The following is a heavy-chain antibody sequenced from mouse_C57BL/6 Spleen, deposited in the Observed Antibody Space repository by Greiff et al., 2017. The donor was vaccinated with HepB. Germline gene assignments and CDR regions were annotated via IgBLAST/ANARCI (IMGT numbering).Heavy chain of an antibody. J-gene: IGHJ2*01. V-gene: IGHV1-80*01. D-gene: IGHD2-4*01. CDR1: GYAFSSYW. CDR2: IYPGDGDT. CDR3: ARGGLPHYFDY. Sequence: QVQLQQSGAELVKPGASVKISCKASGYAFSSYWMNWVKQRPGKGLEWIGQIYPGDGDTNYNGKFKGKATLTADKSSSTAYMQLSSLTSEDSAVYFCARGGLPHYFDYWGQGTTLTVSS.